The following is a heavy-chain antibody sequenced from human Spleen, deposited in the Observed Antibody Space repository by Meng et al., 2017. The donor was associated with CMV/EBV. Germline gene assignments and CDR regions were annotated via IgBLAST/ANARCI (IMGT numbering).Heavy chain of an antibody. CDR2: IPGSGGST. J-gene: IGHJ3*02. D-gene: IGHD3-10*01. V-gene: IGHV3-23*01. CDR1: GFIFSSYE. Sequence: GESLKISCAASGFIFSSYEMHWVRQAPGKGLKWVSTIPGSGGSTSYADPVEGRFTITRDNSEKMVHLQMNSLRGEDTAVYYCAKEVFRGAFSAFDIWGQGTMVTVSS. CDR3: AKEVFRGAFSAFDI.